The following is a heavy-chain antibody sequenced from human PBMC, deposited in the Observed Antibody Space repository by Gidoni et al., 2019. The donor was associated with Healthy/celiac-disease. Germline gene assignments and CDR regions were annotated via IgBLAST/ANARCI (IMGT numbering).Heavy chain of an antibody. CDR1: GYTFTGYY. CDR3: ARGNWFDP. CDR2: INPNSGGT. J-gene: IGHJ5*02. V-gene: IGHV1-2*04. Sequence: QVQLVQSGAEVKKPGASVKVSCMASGYTFTGYYMHWVRQAPGQGLEWMGWINPNSGGTNYAKKFQGWVTMTRDTSISTAYMELSRLRSDDTAVYYCARGNWFDPWGQGTLVTVSS.